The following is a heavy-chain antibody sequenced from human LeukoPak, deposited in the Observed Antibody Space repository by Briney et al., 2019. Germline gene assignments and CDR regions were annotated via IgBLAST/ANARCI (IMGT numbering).Heavy chain of an antibody. CDR2: ISGSGDST. V-gene: IGHV3-23*01. CDR1: GFTFSRYA. Sequence: GGSLRLSCADSGFTFSRYAMSWVRQAPGKGPEWVSAISGSGDSTYYADSVKGRFTISRDNSRNILYLQMNSLRVEDTALYYCAIWTGAKVRGVPTYWGQGTLVTVSS. J-gene: IGHJ4*02. D-gene: IGHD3-10*01. CDR3: AIWTGAKVRGVPTY.